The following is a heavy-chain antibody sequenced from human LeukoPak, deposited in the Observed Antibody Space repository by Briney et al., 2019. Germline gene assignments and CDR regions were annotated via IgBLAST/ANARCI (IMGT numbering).Heavy chain of an antibody. D-gene: IGHD3-3*01. CDR3: ARPDDFWSGSDY. CDR2: IYPGDSDT. V-gene: IGHV5-51*01. J-gene: IGHJ4*02. Sequence: IIYPGDSDTRYSPSFQGQVPISADKSISTAYLQWSSLKASDTAMYYCARPDDFWSGSDYWGQGTLVTVSS.